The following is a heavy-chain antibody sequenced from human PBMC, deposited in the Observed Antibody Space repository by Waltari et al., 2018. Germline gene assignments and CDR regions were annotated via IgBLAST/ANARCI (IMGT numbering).Heavy chain of an antibody. CDR1: GGSISSSY. D-gene: IGHD3-3*01. J-gene: IGHJ5*02. V-gene: IGHV4-59*01. CDR3: ARAAYDIWRMDNWFDP. Sequence: QVQLQESGPGLVKPSETLSLTCTVSGGSISSSYWLWIRQPPGKGLEWIGYIYYSRSTNYNPSLKRRVTISVDTSKNQFSLKLSSVTAADTAVYYCARAAYDIWRMDNWFDPWGQGTLVTVSS. CDR2: IYYSRST.